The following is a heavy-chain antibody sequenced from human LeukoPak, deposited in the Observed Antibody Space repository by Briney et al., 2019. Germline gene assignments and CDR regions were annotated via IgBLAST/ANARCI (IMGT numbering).Heavy chain of an antibody. CDR3: AKDRGPGLSSYYDSSRYYGQGYFDY. V-gene: IGHV3-23*01. Sequence: PGGSLRLSCAASGFTFSSYAMSWVRQAPGRGLEWVSAISGSGGSTYYADSVKGRFTISRDNSKNTLYLQMNSLRAEDTAVYYCAKDRGPGLSSYYDSSRYYGQGYFDYWGQGTLVTVSS. CDR2: ISGSGGST. J-gene: IGHJ4*02. D-gene: IGHD3-22*01. CDR1: GFTFSSYA.